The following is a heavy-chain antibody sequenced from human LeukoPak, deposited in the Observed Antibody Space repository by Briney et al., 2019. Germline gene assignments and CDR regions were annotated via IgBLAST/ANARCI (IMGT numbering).Heavy chain of an antibody. CDR1: GYSISSGYY. V-gene: IGHV4-38-2*02. Sequence: SETLSLTSTVSGYSISSGYYWAWIRQPPGKGLEWIASIYHYGSPFYNPSLKSRVTISVDTSKNQFSVKLNSVTAADTAVYYCARIPSTVVTAAFDYWGQGTLVTVSS. J-gene: IGHJ4*02. CDR2: IYHYGSP. D-gene: IGHD2-21*02. CDR3: ARIPSTVVTAAFDY.